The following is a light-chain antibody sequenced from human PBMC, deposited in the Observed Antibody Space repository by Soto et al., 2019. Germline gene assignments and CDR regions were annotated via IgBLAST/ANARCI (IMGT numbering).Light chain of an antibody. CDR3: QQFDSSRIYS. J-gene: IGKJ2*03. Sequence: EILLTQSPGTLSLSPGETATLSCRASQSVTSTYLAWYQQRPGQSPRLIIYGGSTRATGFPGRFSGGGSRTDFTLTISRLEPEDSAVYYCHCQQFDSSRIYSFGQGTKLEI. CDR1: QSVTSTY. V-gene: IGKV3-20*01. CDR2: GGS.